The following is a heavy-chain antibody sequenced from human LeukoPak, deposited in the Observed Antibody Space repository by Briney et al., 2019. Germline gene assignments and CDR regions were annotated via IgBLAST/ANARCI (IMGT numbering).Heavy chain of an antibody. Sequence: SQTLSLNCTVSGGSNSRGGYYWTSIRKHPGKGLEWIGYIYYSGSTYHNPSLKRRVTISVDTSKKQFSLQLSSVTAADTAVYDCAREVSAGRYYGMDVWGQGTTVTVSS. D-gene: IGHD4-11*01. CDR3: AREVSAGRYYGMDV. CDR2: IYYSGST. CDR1: GGSNSRGGYY. J-gene: IGHJ6*02. V-gene: IGHV4-31*03.